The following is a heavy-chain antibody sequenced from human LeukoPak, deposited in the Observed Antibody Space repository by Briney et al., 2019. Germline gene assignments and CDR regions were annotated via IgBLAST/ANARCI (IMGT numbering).Heavy chain of an antibody. Sequence: GGSLRLSCAASGFTFDDYGMSWVRQAPGKGLEWVFGINWNGGSTGYADSVKGRFTISRDNAKNSPYLQMNSLRAEDTALYYCARDTYYYDSSGYYPFDYWGQGTLVTVSS. V-gene: IGHV3-20*04. D-gene: IGHD3-22*01. CDR1: GFTFDDYG. CDR2: INWNGGST. J-gene: IGHJ4*02. CDR3: ARDTYYYDSSGYYPFDY.